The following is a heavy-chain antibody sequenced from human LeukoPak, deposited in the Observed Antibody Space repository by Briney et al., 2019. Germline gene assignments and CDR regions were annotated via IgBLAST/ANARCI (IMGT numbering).Heavy chain of an antibody. J-gene: IGHJ3*02. Sequence: SGTLSLTCAVSGGSISSSNWWSWVRQPPGKGLEWIGYIYDSVNTNYNPSLESRVTISVDTSKKQFSLKLTSVTAADTAVYYCARGVLPVNYYYDSSSRSDAFDIWGQGTMVTVSS. V-gene: IGHV4-4*02. CDR3: ARGVLPVNYYYDSSSRSDAFDI. CDR1: GGSISSSNW. D-gene: IGHD3-22*01. CDR2: IYDSVNT.